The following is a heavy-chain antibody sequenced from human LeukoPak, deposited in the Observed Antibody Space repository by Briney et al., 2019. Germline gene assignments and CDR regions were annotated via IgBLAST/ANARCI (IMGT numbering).Heavy chain of an antibody. CDR3: ARLFTRAWEYRYGMDV. D-gene: IGHD1-26*01. Sequence: SETLSLTCTVSGGSIRTDGSYWAWIRQPPGKGLEWIGSIYIDGITHYNSSLQSRVTLSIDTSNNQFSLKLTSVTAADTAVFYCARLFTRAWEYRYGMDVWGQGTAVTVSS. V-gene: IGHV4-39*01. J-gene: IGHJ6*02. CDR1: GGSIRTDGSY. CDR2: IYIDGIT.